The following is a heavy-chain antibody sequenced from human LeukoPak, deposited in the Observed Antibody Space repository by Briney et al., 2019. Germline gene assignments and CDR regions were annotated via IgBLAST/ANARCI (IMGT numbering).Heavy chain of an antibody. Sequence: GGSLSLSCAVSGFRFNHYPMSGVRDAPGKGLEWVSAITGSGDATYHADSVKGRFTIARDRSKNTLYLEMNGLRAEDTAVYHCAKSRSVADAFDIWGHGAMVTVSS. CDR1: GFRFNHYP. CDR3: AKSRSVADAFDI. D-gene: IGHD4-23*01. J-gene: IGHJ3*02. V-gene: IGHV3-23*01. CDR2: ITGSGDAT.